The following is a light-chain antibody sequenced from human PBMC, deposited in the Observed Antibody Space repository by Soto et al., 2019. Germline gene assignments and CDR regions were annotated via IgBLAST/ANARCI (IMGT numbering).Light chain of an antibody. Sequence: DIQMAQSPSTLSASVGDRVTITCRASQSISIWLAWYQQKPGKAPKVLIYKASSLESAVPSRFSGSGPGTEFTLTISSLQPDDFATYYCQQYNSYPYTFGLGTKLEIK. CDR2: KAS. CDR3: QQYNSYPYT. V-gene: IGKV1-5*03. J-gene: IGKJ2*01. CDR1: QSISIW.